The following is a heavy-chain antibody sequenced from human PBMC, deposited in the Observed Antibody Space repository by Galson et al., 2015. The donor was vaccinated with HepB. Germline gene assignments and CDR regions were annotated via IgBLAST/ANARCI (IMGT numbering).Heavy chain of an antibody. CDR1: GFTFSSYA. CDR3: ARGLGYCSSTSCYDYYFDY. J-gene: IGHJ4*02. CDR2: ISYDGSNK. Sequence: SLRLSCAASGFTFSSYAMHWVRQAPGKGLEWVAVISYDGSNKYYADSVKGRFTISRDNAKNSLYLQMNSLRAEDTAVYYCARGLGYCSSTSCYDYYFDYWGQGTLVTVSS. D-gene: IGHD2-2*01. V-gene: IGHV3-30*04.